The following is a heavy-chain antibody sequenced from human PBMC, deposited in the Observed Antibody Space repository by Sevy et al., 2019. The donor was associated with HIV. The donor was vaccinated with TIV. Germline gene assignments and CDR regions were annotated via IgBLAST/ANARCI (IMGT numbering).Heavy chain of an antibody. V-gene: IGHV3-53*01. Sequence: PGGSLRLSCAASGFAVSSKYMSWVRQAPGEGLEWVAIIYSGDAGGSKYYAESVEGRVTISRDTSRNILYLQMNGLRPEDTAVYYCATQRDGYKFGEDVSLQFFPDASDVWGQGTMVTVSS. D-gene: IGHD3-3*01. CDR3: ATQRDGYKFGEDVSLQFFPDASDV. CDR2: IYSGDAGGSK. J-gene: IGHJ3*01. CDR1: GFAVSSKY.